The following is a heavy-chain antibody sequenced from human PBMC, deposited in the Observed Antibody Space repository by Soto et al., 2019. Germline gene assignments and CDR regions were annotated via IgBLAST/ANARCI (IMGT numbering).Heavy chain of an antibody. CDR1: GYIFTGYG. CDR3: ARGGSGYRARRGFAGTMDV. D-gene: IGHD3-3*01. CDR2: ISPYNGHT. Sequence: QAQVVQSGDEVKTPGASVKVSCKASGYIFTGYGIRWVRQAPGQGLEWMGWISPYNGHTELAQRLQGRLTLTCDTSTTTACMALSNLRSDETAMYYSARGGSGYRARRGFAGTMDVWGQVTTVAVAS. V-gene: IGHV1-18*04. J-gene: IGHJ6*02.